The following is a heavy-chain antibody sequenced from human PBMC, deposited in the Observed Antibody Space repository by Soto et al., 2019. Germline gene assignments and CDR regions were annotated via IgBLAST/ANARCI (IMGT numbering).Heavy chain of an antibody. Sequence: QIQLVQSGAEVKKPGASVKVSCKASGYTFTNYGISWVRQAPGQGLEWMGWISANNGNTNYAQKLQGRVTMTTDTSTTTAYRELRSLRSDDTAVYYCARVSLPPGDGMDVWGQGTTVTVSS. J-gene: IGHJ6*02. CDR2: ISANNGNT. V-gene: IGHV1-18*01. D-gene: IGHD1-26*01. CDR3: ARVSLPPGDGMDV. CDR1: GYTFTNYG.